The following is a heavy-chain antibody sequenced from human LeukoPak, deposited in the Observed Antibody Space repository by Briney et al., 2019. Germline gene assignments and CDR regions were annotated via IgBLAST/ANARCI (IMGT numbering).Heavy chain of an antibody. Sequence: SQTLSLTCTVSGGSISSGSYYWSWIRQPAGKGLEWIGRIYTSGSTNYNPSLKSRVTISVDTSKNQFSLKLSSVTAADTAVYYCARRGLGRPDYWGQGTLVTVSS. CDR2: IYTSGST. CDR1: GGSISSGSYY. V-gene: IGHV4-61*02. J-gene: IGHJ4*02. CDR3: ARRGLGRPDY. D-gene: IGHD3-10*01.